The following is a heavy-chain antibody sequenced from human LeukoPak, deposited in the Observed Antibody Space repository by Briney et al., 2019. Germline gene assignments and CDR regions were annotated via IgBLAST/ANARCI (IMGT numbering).Heavy chain of an antibody. V-gene: IGHV1-69*13. Sequence: ASVKVSCKASGGTFSSYAISWVRQAPGQGLEWMGGIIPIFGTANYAQKFQGRVTITADESTSTAYMELSSLRSEDTAVYYCAREATAMATDAFDIWGQGTTVTVSS. D-gene: IGHD5-18*01. CDR3: AREATAMATDAFDI. J-gene: IGHJ3*02. CDR2: IIPIFGTA. CDR1: GGTFSSYA.